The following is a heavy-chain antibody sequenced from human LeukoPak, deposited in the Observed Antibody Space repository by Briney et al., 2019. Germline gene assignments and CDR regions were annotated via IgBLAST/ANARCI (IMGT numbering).Heavy chain of an antibody. V-gene: IGHV3-21*01. Sequence: GGSLRLSCAASGSSFSSYSMNWVRQAPGKGLEWVSSISSSSSCIYYADSVKGRFTISRDNAKNSLYLQMSSLRAEDTAVYYCARDLTGTLSMDVWGKGTTVTVSP. CDR2: ISSSSSCI. CDR1: GSSFSSYS. CDR3: ARDLTGTLSMDV. D-gene: IGHD1-20*01. J-gene: IGHJ6*04.